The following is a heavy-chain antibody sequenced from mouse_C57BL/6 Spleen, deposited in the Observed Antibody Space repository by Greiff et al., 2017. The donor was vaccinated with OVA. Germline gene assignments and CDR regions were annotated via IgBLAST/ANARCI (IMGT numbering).Heavy chain of an antibody. Sequence: VQLQQSGPELVKPGASVKISCKASGYSFTSYYIHWVKQRPGQGLEWIGWIYPGSGNTKYNEKFKGKATLTADTSSSTAYMQLSSLTSEDSAVYYCARSGGGSMDYWGQGTSVTVSS. CDR3: ARSGGGSMDY. J-gene: IGHJ4*01. CDR2: IYPGSGNT. CDR1: GYSFTSYY. V-gene: IGHV1-66*01. D-gene: IGHD1-1*01.